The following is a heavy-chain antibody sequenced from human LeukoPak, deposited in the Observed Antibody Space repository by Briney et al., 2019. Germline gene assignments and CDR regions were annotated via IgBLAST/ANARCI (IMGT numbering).Heavy chain of an antibody. V-gene: IGHV3-74*01. CDR3: ARGGDSGSPPGVY. Sequence: HPGGSLRLSCAASGFTFSSYLMHWVRHAPGKGLVWVSRINTDGSSTYYAGSVKGRFTISRDNAKNTLYLQMNSLRAEDTAVYYCARGGDSGSPPGVYWGQGTLVTVSS. J-gene: IGHJ4*02. CDR1: GFTFSSYL. D-gene: IGHD1-26*01. CDR2: INTDGSST.